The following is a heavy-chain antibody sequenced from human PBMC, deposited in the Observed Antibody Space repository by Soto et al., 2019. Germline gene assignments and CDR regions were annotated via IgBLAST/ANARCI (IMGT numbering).Heavy chain of an antibody. V-gene: IGHV4-59*01. J-gene: IGHJ3*02. CDR1: GGSISSYY. CDR3: ARGNSGYEYAFDI. D-gene: IGHD5-12*01. CDR2: IYYSGST. Sequence: SETLSLTCTVSGGSISSYYWSWIRQPPGKGLEWIGYIYYSGSTNYNPSLKSRVTISVDTSKNQFSLKLSSVTAADTAVYYCARGNSGYEYAFDIWGQGTMVTVSS.